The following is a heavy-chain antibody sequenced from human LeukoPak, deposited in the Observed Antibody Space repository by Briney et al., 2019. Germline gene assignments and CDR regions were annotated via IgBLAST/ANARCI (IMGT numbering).Heavy chain of an antibody. CDR3: AKEAGYSGYDWGRAHYYYYYMDV. Sequence: PGRSLRLSCAASGFTFSSYGMHWVRQAPGKGLEWVAVISYDGSNKYYADSVKGRFTISRDNSKNTLYLQMNSLRAEDTAVYYCAKEAGYSGYDWGRAHYYYYYMDVWGKGTTVTVSS. V-gene: IGHV3-30*18. D-gene: IGHD5-12*01. CDR2: ISYDGSNK. J-gene: IGHJ6*03. CDR1: GFTFSSYG.